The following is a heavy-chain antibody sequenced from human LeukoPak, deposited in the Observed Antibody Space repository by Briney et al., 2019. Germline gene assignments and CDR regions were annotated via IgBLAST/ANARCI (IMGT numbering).Heavy chain of an antibody. CDR2: ISGSGGST. Sequence: GGSLRLSCAASGFTFSSYAMSWVRQAPGKGLEWVSAISGSGGSTYYADSVKGRFTISRDNSKNTLYLQMNSLRAEDTAVYYCAKRARDYDSSGYYLDAFDIWGQGTMVTVSS. J-gene: IGHJ3*02. CDR3: AKRARDYDSSGYYLDAFDI. CDR1: GFTFSSYA. V-gene: IGHV3-23*01. D-gene: IGHD3-22*01.